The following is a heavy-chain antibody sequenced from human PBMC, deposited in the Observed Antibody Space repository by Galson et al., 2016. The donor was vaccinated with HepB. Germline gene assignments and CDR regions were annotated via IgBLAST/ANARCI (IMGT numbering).Heavy chain of an antibody. CDR3: ARGRGTSINTDHAFDY. CDR2: IMSSSATI. V-gene: IGHV3-48*02. D-gene: IGHD1-1*01. Sequence: SLRLSCAASGFVFSTQSMNWVRQAPGKGLEWVAYIMSSSATIYYSDSVKGRFTISRDNAKNSLYLQMDSLRDEETAVYYCARGRGTSINTDHAFDYWGQGTLVTVSS. CDR1: GFVFSTQS. J-gene: IGHJ4*02.